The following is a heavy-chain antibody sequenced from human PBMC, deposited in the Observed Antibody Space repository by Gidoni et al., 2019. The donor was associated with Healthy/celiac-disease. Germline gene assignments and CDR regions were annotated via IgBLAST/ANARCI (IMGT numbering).Heavy chain of an antibody. CDR1: GFTFGSYA. CDR3: ASLVCTGGVCPSN. D-gene: IGHD2-8*02. V-gene: IGHV3-30*04. Sequence: QVQLVESGGGVVQPGRSLRLSCAASGFTFGSYAMHWVRQAPGKGLEWVAVISYDGSNKYYADSVKGRFTISRDNSKNTLYLQMNSLRAEDTAVYYCASLVCTGGVCPSNWGQGTLVTVSS. J-gene: IGHJ4*02. CDR2: ISYDGSNK.